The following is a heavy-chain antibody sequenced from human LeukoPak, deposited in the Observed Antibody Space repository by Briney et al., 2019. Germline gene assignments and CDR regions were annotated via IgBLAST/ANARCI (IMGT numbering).Heavy chain of an antibody. CDR2: ISYDGSNK. V-gene: IGHV3-30*18. D-gene: IGHD4-17*01. CDR3: AKGDYGDYGVFDN. J-gene: IGHJ4*02. CDR1: GFTFSSYG. Sequence: GRSLRLSCAASGFTFSSYGMHWVRQAPGKGLEWVAVISYDGSNKYYADSVKGRFTISRDNSKNTLYLQMNSLRAEDTAVYYCAKGDYGDYGVFDNWGQGTLVTVSS.